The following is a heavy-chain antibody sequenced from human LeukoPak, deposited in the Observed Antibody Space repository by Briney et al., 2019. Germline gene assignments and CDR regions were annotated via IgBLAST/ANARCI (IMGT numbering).Heavy chain of an antibody. CDR3: ARFALLEWLFPRGFDP. Sequence: SETLSLTCAVYGGSFSGYYWSWIRQPPGKGLEWIGEINHSGSTNYNPSLKSRVTISVDTSKNQFSLKLSSVTTADTAVYYCARFALLEWLFPRGFDPWGQGTLVTVSP. D-gene: IGHD3-3*01. CDR1: GGSFSGYY. V-gene: IGHV4-34*01. J-gene: IGHJ5*02. CDR2: INHSGST.